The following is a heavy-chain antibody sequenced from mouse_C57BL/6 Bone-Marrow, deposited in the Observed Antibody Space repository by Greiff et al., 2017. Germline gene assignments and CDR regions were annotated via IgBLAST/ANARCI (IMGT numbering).Heavy chain of an antibody. CDR2: IVPEDGET. D-gene: IGHD2-3*01. Sequence: VQLQQSGAELVKPGASVKLSCTASGFNIKDYYMHWVQQRTEQGLEWIGRIVPEDGETKYAPKFKGKATITADTSTNTAHLQLSSLTSEDTAVYFCALGGYYVGFAYWGQGTLVTVSA. CDR1: GFNIKDYY. V-gene: IGHV14-2*01. CDR3: ALGGYYVGFAY. J-gene: IGHJ3*01.